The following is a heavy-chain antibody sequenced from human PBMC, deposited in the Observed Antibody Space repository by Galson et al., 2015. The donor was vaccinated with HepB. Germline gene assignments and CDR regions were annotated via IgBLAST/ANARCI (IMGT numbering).Heavy chain of an antibody. D-gene: IGHD3-22*01. CDR2: IYYSGST. CDR3: ARPITYYDSSGYYEYFDL. Sequence: ETLSLTCTVSGGSISSSSYYWGWIRQPPGKGLEWIGSIYYSGSTYYNPSLKSRVTISVDTSKNQFSLKLSSVTAADTAVYYCARPITYYDSSGYYEYFDLWGRGTLVTVSS. CDR1: GGSISSSSYY. J-gene: IGHJ2*01. V-gene: IGHV4-39*01.